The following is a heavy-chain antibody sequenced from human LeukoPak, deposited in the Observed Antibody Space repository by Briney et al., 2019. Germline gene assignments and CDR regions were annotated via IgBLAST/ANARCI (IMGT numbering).Heavy chain of an antibody. V-gene: IGHV4-34*01. J-gene: IGHJ6*03. D-gene: IGHD6-13*01. CDR2: INHSGST. CDR3: ARGGGSSWAGYYYYMDV. Sequence: PSETLSLICAVYGGSFSGYYWSWIRQPPGKGLEWIGEINHSGSTNYNPSLKSRVTISVDTSKNQFSLKLSSVTAADTAVYYCARGGGSSWAGYYYYMDVWGKGTTVTVSS. CDR1: GGSFSGYY.